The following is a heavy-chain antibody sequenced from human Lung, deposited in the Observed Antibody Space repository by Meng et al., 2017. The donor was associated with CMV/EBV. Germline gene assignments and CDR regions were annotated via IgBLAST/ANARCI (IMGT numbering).Heavy chain of an antibody. D-gene: IGHD6-19*01. J-gene: IGHJ4*01. V-gene: IGHV4-39*01. CDR1: GGSISSSSHY. CDR2: IYYNGGT. CDR3: ATTSSGWFNYFDS. Sequence: SXTLSLXCTVSGGSISSSSHYWGWIRQPPGKGLEWIATIYYNGGTSYNPSLKSRVTISLDTSKNQFSLKLNSVTAADTAVYYCATTSSGWFNYFDSLRHGXLVTVSS.